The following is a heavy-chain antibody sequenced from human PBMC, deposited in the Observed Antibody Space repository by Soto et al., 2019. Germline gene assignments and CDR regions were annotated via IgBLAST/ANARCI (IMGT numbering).Heavy chain of an antibody. J-gene: IGHJ4*02. CDR3: ARFGYYDSSGYYPYDY. V-gene: IGHV4-59*01. CDR2: IYYSGST. CDR1: GGSISSYY. Sequence: SETLSLTCTVSGGSISSYYWSWIRQPPGKGLEWIGYIYYSGSTNYNPSLKSRVTISVDTSKNQFSLKLSSVTAADTAVYYCARFGYYDSSGYYPYDYWGQGTLVTVSS. D-gene: IGHD3-22*01.